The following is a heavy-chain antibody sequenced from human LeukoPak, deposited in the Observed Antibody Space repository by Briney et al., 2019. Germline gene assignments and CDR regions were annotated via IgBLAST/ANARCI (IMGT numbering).Heavy chain of an antibody. V-gene: IGHV1-18*01. J-gene: IGHJ4*02. CDR3: ARDYKGPYSSSDTYFDY. CDR1: GYTFTSYG. CDR2: ISAYNGNT. D-gene: IGHD6-6*01. Sequence: ASVKVSCKASGYTFTSYGISWVRQAPGQGLEWMGWISAYNGNTNYAQKLQGRVTMTTDTSTSTAYMELRSLRSDDTAVYYCARDYKGPYSSSDTYFDYWGQGTLVTVSS.